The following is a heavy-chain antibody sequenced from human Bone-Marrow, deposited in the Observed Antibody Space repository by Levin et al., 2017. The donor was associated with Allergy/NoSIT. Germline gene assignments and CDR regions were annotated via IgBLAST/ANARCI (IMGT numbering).Heavy chain of an antibody. CDR2: IYYSGST. Sequence: SETLSLTCTVSGGSISSYYWSWIRQPPGKGLEWIGYIYYSGSTNYNPSLKSRVTISVDTSKNQFSLKLSSVTAADTAVYYCARTGTGAFDIWGQGTMVTVSS. V-gene: IGHV4-59*08. CDR1: GGSISSYY. CDR3: ARTGTGAFDI. J-gene: IGHJ3*02. D-gene: IGHD7-27*01.